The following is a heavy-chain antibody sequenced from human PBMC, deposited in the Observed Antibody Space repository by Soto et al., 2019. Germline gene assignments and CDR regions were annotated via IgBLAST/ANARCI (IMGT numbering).Heavy chain of an antibody. CDR2: TYYRGSP. Sequence: QLHLQESGPGLVKPSETLSLTCTVSGDSITSSNKYWGWARQPPGKGLEWIGSTYYRGSPYYSPSLKTRVTISIDSSENQLSLKLGSVTAADTAVYYCARRSYDNSGYYYVDYWGQGTLVTVSS. V-gene: IGHV4-39*01. CDR1: GDSITSSNKY. CDR3: ARRSYDNSGYYYVDY. D-gene: IGHD3-22*01. J-gene: IGHJ4*02.